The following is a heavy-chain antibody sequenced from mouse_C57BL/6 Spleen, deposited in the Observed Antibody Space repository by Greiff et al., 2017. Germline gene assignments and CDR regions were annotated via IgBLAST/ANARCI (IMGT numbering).Heavy chain of an antibody. J-gene: IGHJ1*03. CDR2: INPSDGGT. CDR1: GYGFTSYW. D-gene: IGHD1-1*02. V-gene: IGHV1-53*01. CDR3: ARSMVRAWYFDV. Sequence: VQLQQPGTELVKPGASVKLSCKASGYGFTSYWMHWVKQRPGQGLEWIGNINPSDGGTNYNEKFKSKATLTVDKSSSTAYMQLSSLTSEDSAVYYCARSMVRAWYFDVWGTGTTVTVSS.